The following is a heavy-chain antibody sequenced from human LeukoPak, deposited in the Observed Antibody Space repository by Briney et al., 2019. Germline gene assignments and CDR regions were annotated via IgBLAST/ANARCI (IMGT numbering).Heavy chain of an antibody. D-gene: IGHD5-24*01. Sequence: GGSLRLSCAASGFTFSPYAMSWVRQAPGKGLEGVAGTPAGGDTYYADSVKGRFTISRDNSRNTVDLQMNSLRVEDTAVYYCTKDYKSGDGYWDFDYWGQGTLVTVSS. J-gene: IGHJ4*02. CDR3: TKDYKSGDGYWDFDY. CDR1: GFTFSPYA. V-gene: IGHV3-23*01. CDR2: TPAGGDT.